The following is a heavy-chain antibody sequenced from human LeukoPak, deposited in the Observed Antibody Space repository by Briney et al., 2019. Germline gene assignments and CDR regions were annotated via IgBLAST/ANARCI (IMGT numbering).Heavy chain of an antibody. CDR2: IIPILGIA. J-gene: IGHJ5*02. CDR3: ARGYCSNTSCYGGNWFDP. Sequence: SVKVSCKASGGTFSSYTISWVRQAPGQGLEWMGRIIPILGIANYAQKFQGRVTITADKSTSTAYMELSSLRSEDTAAYYCARGYCSNTSCYGGNWFDPWGQGTLVTVSS. D-gene: IGHD2-2*01. CDR1: GGTFSSYT. V-gene: IGHV1-69*02.